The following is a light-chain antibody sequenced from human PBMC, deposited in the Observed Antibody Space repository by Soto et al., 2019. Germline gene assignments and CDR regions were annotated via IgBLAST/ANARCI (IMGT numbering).Light chain of an antibody. CDR2: LNNDGSH. CDR3: QTWGTGFQV. J-gene: IGLJ2*01. CDR1: SGHSSYA. Sequence: QPVLTQPPSASASLGASVKLTCTLSSGHSSYAIAWHQKQPDKGPRYLLDLNNDGSHTKGDGIPDRFSGSSSGAERYLIISSHQSEDEADYYCQTWGTGFQVFGGGTKVTVL. V-gene: IGLV4-69*01.